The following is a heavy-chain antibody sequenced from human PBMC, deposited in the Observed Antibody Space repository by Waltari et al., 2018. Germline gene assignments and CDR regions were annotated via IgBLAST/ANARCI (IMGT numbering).Heavy chain of an antibody. CDR3: ATYIGASLGTAAFDV. CDR1: VVSITTNRPS. D-gene: IGHD5-12*01. Sequence: QLQRQESGPGLVKPSDTLCLTCSVSVVSITTNRPSWGWIRQPPGQGLERIGTISYNGATYSSPSLRSRVTIFRDTSKNQLSLKLGSVTAADTAFYYCATYIGASLGTAAFDVWGQGTMVTVSS. J-gene: IGHJ3*01. V-gene: IGHV4-39*01. CDR2: ISYNGAT.